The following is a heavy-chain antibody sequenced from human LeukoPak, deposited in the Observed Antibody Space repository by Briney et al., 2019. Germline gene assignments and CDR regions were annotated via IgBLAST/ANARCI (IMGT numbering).Heavy chain of an antibody. D-gene: IGHD2-8*01. J-gene: IGHJ4*02. CDR2: IHTTGST. CDR1: GDSIRIYY. CDR3: AREWYY. V-gene: IGHV4-4*07. Sequence: SESLSLTCTLAGDSIRIYYWGCIRQPAGRGLEWIGRIHTTGSTNYDTALKTRVTITVDTSKNLFTLRLTAVAAAYTAVYCGAREWYYWGQGTLVTVSS.